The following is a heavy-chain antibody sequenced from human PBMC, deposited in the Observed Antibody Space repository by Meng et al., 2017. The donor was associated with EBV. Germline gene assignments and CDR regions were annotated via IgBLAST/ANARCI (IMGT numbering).Heavy chain of an antibody. J-gene: IGHJ4*02. CDR1: GFSLSTRGVG. D-gene: IGHD6-6*01. V-gene: IGHV2-5*02. CDR2: IYWDDDK. Sequence: QFTLKESGPTLVKPTQTPTLTCTFSGFSLSTRGVGVGWIRQPPGKALEWLALIYWDDDKRYSPSLKSRLTITKDTSKNQVVLTMTNMDPVDAATYYCAHIIAARPFDYWGQGTLVTVSS. CDR3: AHIIAARPFDY.